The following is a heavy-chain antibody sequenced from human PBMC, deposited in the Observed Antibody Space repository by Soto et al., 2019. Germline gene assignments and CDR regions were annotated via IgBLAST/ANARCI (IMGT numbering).Heavy chain of an antibody. V-gene: IGHV3-48*01. CDR3: ARDKGRSPLDY. D-gene: IGHD2-15*01. CDR1: GFTFSSYC. J-gene: IGHJ4*02. Sequence: EVQLVESGGGLVQPGGSLRLSCAASGFTFSSYCMNWVRQAPGKGLEWVSYISSSSSTIYYADSVKGRFTISRDNAKNSLYLQMNSLRAEDTAVYYCARDKGRSPLDYWGQGTLVTVSS. CDR2: ISSSSSTI.